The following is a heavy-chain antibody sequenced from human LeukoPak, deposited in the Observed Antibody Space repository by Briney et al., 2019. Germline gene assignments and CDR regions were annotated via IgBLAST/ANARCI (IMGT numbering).Heavy chain of an antibody. Sequence: AGGSLRLSCAASGFTFDDYGMSWVRQAPGKGLEWVSGINWNGGSTGYADSVKGRFTISRDNAKNSLYLQMNSLRAEDTALYYCARGGGYCSSTSCYVPSNPFDYWGQGTLVTVSS. CDR2: INWNGGST. J-gene: IGHJ4*02. CDR3: ARGGGYCSSTSCYVPSNPFDY. V-gene: IGHV3-20*04. D-gene: IGHD2-2*01. CDR1: GFTFDDYG.